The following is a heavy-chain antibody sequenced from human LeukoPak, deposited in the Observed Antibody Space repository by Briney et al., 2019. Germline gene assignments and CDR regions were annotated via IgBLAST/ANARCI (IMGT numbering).Heavy chain of an antibody. CDR3: ARGRVGATSYDY. Sequence: SETLSLTCAVYGGSFSGYYWSWIRQPPGKGLEWIGEINHSGSTNYNPSLKSRVTISVDTSKNQFSLKLSSVTAADTAVYYCARGRVGATSYDYWGQGTLVTVSS. D-gene: IGHD1-26*01. V-gene: IGHV4-34*01. J-gene: IGHJ4*02. CDR2: INHSGST. CDR1: GGSFSGYY.